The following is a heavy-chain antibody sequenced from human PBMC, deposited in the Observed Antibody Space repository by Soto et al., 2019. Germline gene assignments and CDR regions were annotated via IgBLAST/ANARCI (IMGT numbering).Heavy chain of an antibody. CDR1: GFTFSSYA. Sequence: GGSLRLSCAASGFTFSSYAMSWVRQAPGKGLEWVSAISGSGGSTYYADSVKGRFTISRDNSKNTLYLQMNSLRAEDTAVYYCAKDEPSSVTTYYYYYGMDVWGQGTTVTV. J-gene: IGHJ6*02. CDR2: ISGSGGST. CDR3: AKDEPSSVTTYYYYYGMDV. V-gene: IGHV3-23*01. D-gene: IGHD4-17*01.